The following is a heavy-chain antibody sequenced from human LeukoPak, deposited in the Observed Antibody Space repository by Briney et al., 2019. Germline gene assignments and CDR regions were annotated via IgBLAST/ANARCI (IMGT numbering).Heavy chain of an antibody. Sequence: GGSLRLSCAASGFTFSSYGMHWVRQAPGKGLEWVAFIRYDGSNKYYADSVKGRFTISRDNSKNTLYLQMNSLRAEDTAVYYCAMDIVVVAAATPSYTFDYWGQGTLVTVSS. CDR2: IRYDGSNK. J-gene: IGHJ4*02. V-gene: IGHV3-30*02. CDR3: AMDIVVVAAATPSYTFDY. CDR1: GFTFSSYG. D-gene: IGHD2-15*01.